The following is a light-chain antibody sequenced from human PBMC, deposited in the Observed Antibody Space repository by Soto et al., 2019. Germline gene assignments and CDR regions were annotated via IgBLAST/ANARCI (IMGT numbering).Light chain of an antibody. Sequence: QSVLTQPPSASGTPGQRVTISCSGSSPNIGSNYVHWYQQLPGTAPKLLIYNNDRRPSGVPDRFSGSKSGTSASLTISGLRAEDEADYYCQSYDSGLVGLVFGTGTQLTVL. CDR3: QSYDSGLVGLV. CDR1: SPNIGSNY. CDR2: NND. J-gene: IGLJ2*01. V-gene: IGLV1-47*02.